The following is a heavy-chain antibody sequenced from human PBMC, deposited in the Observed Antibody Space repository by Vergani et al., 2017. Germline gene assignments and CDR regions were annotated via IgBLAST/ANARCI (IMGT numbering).Heavy chain of an antibody. CDR3: ARVDGAVAGRGFDY. V-gene: IGHV4-34*11. CDR1: GGSFSGYY. D-gene: IGHD6-19*01. Sequence: QVQLQQWGAGLLKPSETLSLTCAVYGGSFSGYYWSWIRQPPGKGLEWIGYIYYSGSTNYNPSLKSRVTISVDTSKNQFSLKLSSVTAADTAVYYCARVDGAVAGRGFDYWGQGTLVTVSS. J-gene: IGHJ4*02. CDR2: IYYSGST.